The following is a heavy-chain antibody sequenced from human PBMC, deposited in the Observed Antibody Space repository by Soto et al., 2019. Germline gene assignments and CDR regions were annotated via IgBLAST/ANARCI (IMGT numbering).Heavy chain of an antibody. CDR3: ARTTGPNYYDRSGYASFDY. Sequence: SSVKVSCKASGGTFSSYAISWVRQAPGQGLEWMGGIIPIFGTANYAQKFQGRVTITADESTSTAYMELSSLRSEDTAVYYCARTTGPNYYDRSGYASFDYWGQGTMVTVSS. V-gene: IGHV1-69*13. CDR1: GGTFSSYA. CDR2: IIPIFGTA. J-gene: IGHJ4*02. D-gene: IGHD3-22*01.